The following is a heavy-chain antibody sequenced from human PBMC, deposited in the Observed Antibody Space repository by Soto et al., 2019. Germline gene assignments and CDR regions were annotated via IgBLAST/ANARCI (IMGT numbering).Heavy chain of an antibody. J-gene: IGHJ4*02. CDR2: IYTSGTS. Sequence: PSETLSLTCTVSGGSITGYYWTWVRQPAGKGLEWTGRIYTSGTSNYNPSLKSRVTMSVDTSKNQFSLKLTSVTAADTAVYYCARDRSGYYHFDNWGQGALVTVSS. V-gene: IGHV4-4*07. CDR3: ARDRSGYYHFDN. CDR1: GGSITGYY. D-gene: IGHD3-22*01.